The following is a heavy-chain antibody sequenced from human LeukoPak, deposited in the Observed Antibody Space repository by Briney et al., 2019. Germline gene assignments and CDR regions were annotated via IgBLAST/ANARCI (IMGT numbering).Heavy chain of an antibody. J-gene: IGHJ4*02. CDR3: ARDITIFGVIINFDY. V-gene: IGHV3-23*01. CDR2: LSGSGGST. D-gene: IGHD3-3*01. Sequence: GGSLRLSCAASGFTFGMYAMSWVRQAPGKGLEWVSTLSGSGGSTYYADSVKGRFTISRDNAKNSLYLQMNSLRAEDTAVYYCARDITIFGVIINFDYWGRGTLVTVSS. CDR1: GFTFGMYA.